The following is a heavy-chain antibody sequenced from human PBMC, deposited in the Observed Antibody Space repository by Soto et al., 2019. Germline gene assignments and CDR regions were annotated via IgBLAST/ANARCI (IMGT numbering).Heavy chain of an antibody. CDR1: GYTLTELS. CDR3: ANGGGYDFWSGPPGGYGMDV. J-gene: IGHJ6*02. CDR2: FDPEDGET. Sequence: ASVKVSCKVSGYTLTELSMHWVRQAPGKGLEWMGGFDPEDGETIYAQKFQGRVTMTEDTSTDTAYMELSSLRSEDTAVYYCANGGGYDFWSGPPGGYGMDVWCQGTTVTVSS. V-gene: IGHV1-24*01. D-gene: IGHD3-3*01.